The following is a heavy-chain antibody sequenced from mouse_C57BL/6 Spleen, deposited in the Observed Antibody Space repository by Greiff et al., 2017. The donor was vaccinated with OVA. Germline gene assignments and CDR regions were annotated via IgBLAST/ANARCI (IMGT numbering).Heavy chain of an antibody. CDR3: AREGTRGDY. V-gene: IGHV3-6*01. D-gene: IGHD3-1*01. CDR1: GYSITSGYY. Sequence: EVQLQQSGPGLVKPSQSLSLTCSVTGYSITSGYYWNWIRQFPGNKLEWMGYISYDGSNNYNPSLKNRISITRDTSKNQFFLKLNSVTTEDTATYYCAREGTRGDYWGQGTSVTVSS. CDR2: ISYDGSN. J-gene: IGHJ4*01.